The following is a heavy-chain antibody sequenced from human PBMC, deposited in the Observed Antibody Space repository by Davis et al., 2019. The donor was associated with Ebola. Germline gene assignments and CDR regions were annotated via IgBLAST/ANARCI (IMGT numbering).Heavy chain of an antibody. CDR1: GDSVSVNSGG. J-gene: IGHJ4*02. D-gene: IGHD5-12*01. CDR3: ARGWLRSPGFAS. Sequence: HSQTLSLTCAISGDSVSVNSGGWNWIRQSPSRGLEWLGRTYYNSKWYNDYAVSVKSRITINPDTSRNHFSLQLNSVTPEDTAVYFCARGWLRSPGFASWSQGTLVTVSS. V-gene: IGHV6-1*01. CDR2: TYYNSKWYN.